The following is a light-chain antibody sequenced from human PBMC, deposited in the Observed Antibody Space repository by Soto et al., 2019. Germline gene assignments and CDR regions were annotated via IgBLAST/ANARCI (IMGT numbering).Light chain of an antibody. CDR2: GAS. CDR3: QQYGSWT. Sequence: EDVLTHSPGTLSLSPGERATLSCGASQSVSSSYLVWYQQKPGQAPRLLIYGASSRATGIPDRFSGSGSGTDFTLTISRLENQDFAVYYCQQYGSWTFGQGTKVDXK. V-gene: IGKV3-20*01. J-gene: IGKJ1*01. CDR1: QSVSSSY.